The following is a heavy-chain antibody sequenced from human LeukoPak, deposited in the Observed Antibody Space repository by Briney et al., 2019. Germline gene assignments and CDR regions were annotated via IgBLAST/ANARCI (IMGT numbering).Heavy chain of an antibody. Sequence: GGSLRLSCAASGFTFSDYSMNWVRQAPGKGLEWVAVISYDGSNKYYADSVKGRFTISRDNSKNTLYLQMNSLRAEDTAVYYCASETNCSSTSCYSAWGQGTLVTVSS. CDR3: ASETNCSSTSCYSA. J-gene: IGHJ5*02. D-gene: IGHD2-2*01. CDR2: ISYDGSNK. CDR1: GFTFSDYS. V-gene: IGHV3-30*03.